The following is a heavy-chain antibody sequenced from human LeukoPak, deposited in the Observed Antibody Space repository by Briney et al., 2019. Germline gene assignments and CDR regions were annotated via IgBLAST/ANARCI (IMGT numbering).Heavy chain of an antibody. J-gene: IGHJ6*03. CDR1: DGSISSYY. D-gene: IGHD3-22*01. Sequence: SETLSLTCTVSDGSISSYYWSWIRQPPGKGLEWIAYIYYTGSTNHNPSLKSRVTISLDTSKNQFSLNLSSVTAADAAVYYCARGAYYYDTSGYYYYYMDVWGIGTTVTVSS. CDR3: ARGAYYYDTSGYYYYYMDV. V-gene: IGHV4-59*01. CDR2: IYYTGST.